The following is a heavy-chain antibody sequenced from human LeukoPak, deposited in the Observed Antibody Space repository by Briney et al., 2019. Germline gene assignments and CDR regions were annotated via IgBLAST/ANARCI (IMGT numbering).Heavy chain of an antibody. V-gene: IGHV3-7*01. Sequence: GGSLRLSCAASGFTFSNYWMTWVRQAPGTGLEWVANIKEDGGEKYYVDSVKGRFTISRDNAKNSLYLQMNSLRAEDTALYYCARGGPTGALDYWGQGTLVTVSS. CDR3: ARGGPTGALDY. J-gene: IGHJ4*02. D-gene: IGHD7-27*01. CDR2: IKEDGGEK. CDR1: GFTFSNYW.